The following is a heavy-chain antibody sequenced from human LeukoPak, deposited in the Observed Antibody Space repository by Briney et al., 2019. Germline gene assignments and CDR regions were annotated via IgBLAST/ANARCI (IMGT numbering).Heavy chain of an antibody. CDR2: ISGTGANT. CDR1: GFTFSSYA. D-gene: IGHD6-19*01. J-gene: IGHJ4*02. V-gene: IGHV3-23*01. CDR3: AYADNNGWYYFDY. Sequence: GGSLRLSCAVSGFTFSSYAMTWVRQAPGKGLEWVSAISGTGANTYYADSVRGRFTTSRDNPRSTLYLQKNSLSNEDTAVYYCAYADNNGWYYFDYWGQGTLVTVSS.